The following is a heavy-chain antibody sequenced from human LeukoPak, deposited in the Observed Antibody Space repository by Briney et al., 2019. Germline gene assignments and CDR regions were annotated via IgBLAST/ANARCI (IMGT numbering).Heavy chain of an antibody. CDR2: IIPIFGTA. CDR1: GGTFSSYA. V-gene: IGHV1-69*06. CDR3: ARFSHDILTGYYIGLNY. J-gene: IGHJ4*02. D-gene: IGHD3-9*01. Sequence: GASVKVSCKASGGTFSSYAISWVRQAPGQGLEWMGGIIPIFGTANYAQKFQGRVTITADKSTSTAYMELSSLRSEDTAVYYCARFSHDILTGYYIGLNYWGQGTLVTVSS.